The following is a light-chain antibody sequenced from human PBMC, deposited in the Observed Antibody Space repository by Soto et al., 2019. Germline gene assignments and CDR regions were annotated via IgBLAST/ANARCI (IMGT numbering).Light chain of an antibody. CDR1: QSVRSD. J-gene: IGKJ4*01. Sequence: ETVMTQSPATLSVSPGERATLSCRASQSVRSDLAWYLQKPGQAPRLLIYGASSRATGIPARFSGSGSGTEFTLTISSLQSEDFAVYYCQQYNNWPLTFGGGTKVDIK. V-gene: IGKV3-15*01. CDR2: GAS. CDR3: QQYNNWPLT.